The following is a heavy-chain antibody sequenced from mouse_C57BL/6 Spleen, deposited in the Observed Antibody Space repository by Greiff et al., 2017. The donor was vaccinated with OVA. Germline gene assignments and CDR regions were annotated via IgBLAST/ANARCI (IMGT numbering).Heavy chain of an antibody. J-gene: IGHJ1*03. Sequence: DVKLVESGGGLVQPGGSMKLSCAASGFTFRDAWMDWVRPSPEKGLAWVAEIRNKANHHATYYAESVKGRFTISRDDSKSSVYLQMNSLRAEDTGMYYCTRYYGSSPPSGYFDVWGTGTTVTVSS. D-gene: IGHD1-1*01. V-gene: IGHV6-6*01. CDR2: IRNKANHHAT. CDR1: GFTFRDAW. CDR3: TRYYGSSPPSGYFDV.